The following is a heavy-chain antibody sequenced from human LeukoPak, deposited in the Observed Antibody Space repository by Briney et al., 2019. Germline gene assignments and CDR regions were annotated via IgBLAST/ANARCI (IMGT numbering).Heavy chain of an antibody. CDR3: ARVTHTELSTWFDP. CDR2: IYHSGST. D-gene: IGHD5-18*01. Sequence: PSETLSLTCTVSGYSISSGYYWGWIRQPPGKGLEWIGSIYHSGSTYYNPSLKSRVTISVDTSKNRFSLKLSSVTAADTAVYYCARVTHTELSTWFDPWGQGTLVTVSS. J-gene: IGHJ5*02. V-gene: IGHV4-38-2*02. CDR1: GYSISSGYY.